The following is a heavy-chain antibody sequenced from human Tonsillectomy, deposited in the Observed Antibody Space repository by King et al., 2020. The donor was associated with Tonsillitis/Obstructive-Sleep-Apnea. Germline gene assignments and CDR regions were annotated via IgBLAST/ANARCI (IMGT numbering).Heavy chain of an antibody. CDR2: ISSSSSYT. J-gene: IGHJ4*02. Sequence: VQLVESGEGLVKPGGSLRLSCAASGFTFSDYYMSWIRQAPGKGLEWVSYISSSSSYTNYADSVKGRFTISRDNAKNSLYLQMNSLRAEDTAVYYCARRGVATRIDYWGQGTLVTVSS. V-gene: IGHV3-11*05. D-gene: IGHD5-12*01. CDR1: GFTFSDYY. CDR3: ARRGVATRIDY.